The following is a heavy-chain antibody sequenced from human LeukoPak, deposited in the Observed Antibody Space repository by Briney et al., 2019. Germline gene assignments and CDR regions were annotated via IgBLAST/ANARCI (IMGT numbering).Heavy chain of an antibody. Sequence: GASVNACCKESGYTFTGDYMHWVRPAPGQGLEWMGWINPNSGGKEYEEEFQGRVTMTRDRSINTPYMELTGLTSDDAAVYYCARASYMDVWGKGTTVTVSS. CDR1: GYTFTGDY. CDR2: INPNSGGK. CDR3: ARASYMDV. J-gene: IGHJ6*03. V-gene: IGHV1-2*02.